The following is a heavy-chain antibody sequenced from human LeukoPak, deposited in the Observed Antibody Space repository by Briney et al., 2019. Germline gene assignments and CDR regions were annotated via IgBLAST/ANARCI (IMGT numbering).Heavy chain of an antibody. V-gene: IGHV4-30-4*01. CDR3: ARGAPLAGYNYGMDV. J-gene: IGHJ6*02. CDR2: IYYSGST. CDR1: GGSISSGDYY. Sequence: SQTLSLTCTVSGGSISSGDYYWSWIRQPPGKGLEWIGYIYYSGSTYYNPSLKSRVTISVDTSKNQFSLKPSSVTAADTAVYYCARGAPLAGYNYGMDVWGQGTTVTVSS. D-gene: IGHD2-21*01.